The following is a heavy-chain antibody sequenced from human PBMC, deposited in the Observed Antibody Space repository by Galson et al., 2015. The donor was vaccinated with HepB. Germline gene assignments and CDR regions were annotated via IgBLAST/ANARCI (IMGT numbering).Heavy chain of an antibody. CDR1: GFTFNDFG. Sequence: SLRLSCAASGFTFNDFGMHWVRQAPGMGLDWVAVISYDGSKKYYADSVMGRFTISRDNSKNTLYLQMNSLRAEDTAVYYCAKVTSGTYEMDDDAFEIWGQGTVVTVSS. V-gene: IGHV3-30*18. J-gene: IGHJ3*02. CDR2: ISYDGSKK. D-gene: IGHD1-26*01. CDR3: AKVTSGTYEMDDDAFEI.